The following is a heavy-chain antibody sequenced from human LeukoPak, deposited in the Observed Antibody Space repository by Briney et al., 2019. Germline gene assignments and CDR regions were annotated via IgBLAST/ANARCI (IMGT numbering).Heavy chain of an antibody. J-gene: IGHJ4*02. V-gene: IGHV4-30-4*01. CDR3: ARAARPAGVGHDY. D-gene: IGHD6-6*01. CDR2: IYYSGST. CDR1: GGSISSGDYY. Sequence: SQTLSLTCTVSGGSISSGDYYWSWIRQPPGKGLEWIRYIYYSGSTYYNPSLKSRVTISVDTSKNQFSLKLSSVTAADTAVYYCARAARPAGVGHDYWGQGTLVTVSS.